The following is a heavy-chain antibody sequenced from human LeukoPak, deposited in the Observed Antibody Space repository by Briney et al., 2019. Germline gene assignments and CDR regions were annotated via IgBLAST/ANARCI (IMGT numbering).Heavy chain of an antibody. CDR1: GFIVSNNY. D-gene: IGHD5-12*01. CDR3: ARDPDDGSGLDAFDI. CDR2: IHSDGST. J-gene: IGHJ3*02. V-gene: IGHV3-53*01. Sequence: PGGSLRLSRIASGFIVSNNYMNWVRQAPGKGLEWVSVIHSDGSTYYADSVKGRFTSTRDNSKNTLYLQINSLRAGDTAIYYCARDPDDGSGLDAFDIWGQGTMVTVSS.